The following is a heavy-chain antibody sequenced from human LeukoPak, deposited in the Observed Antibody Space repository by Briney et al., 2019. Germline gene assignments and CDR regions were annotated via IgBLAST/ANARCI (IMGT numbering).Heavy chain of an antibody. CDR1: GFTFSSYA. CDR2: IKQDGSEK. D-gene: IGHD3-10*01. V-gene: IGHV3-7*01. J-gene: IGHJ5*02. Sequence: GGSLRLSCAASGFTFSSYAMSWVRPAPGKGLEWVANIKQDGSEKYYVDSVKGRFTISRDNAKNSLYLQMNSLRAEDTAVYYCARDLYYYGSGSSNWFDPWGQGTLVTVSS. CDR3: ARDLYYYGSGSSNWFDP.